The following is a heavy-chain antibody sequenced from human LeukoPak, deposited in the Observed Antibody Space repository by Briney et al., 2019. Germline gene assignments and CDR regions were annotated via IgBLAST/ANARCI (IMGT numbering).Heavy chain of an antibody. CDR3: ARGSWFGEFKDY. J-gene: IGHJ4*02. Sequence: PGGSLRLSCAVSGFTFSNYAMHWVRQAPGKGLEWVANIKQDGSEKYYVDSVKGRFTISRDNAKNSLYLQMNSLRAEDTAVYYCARGSWFGEFKDYWGQGTLVTVSS. CDR2: IKQDGSEK. D-gene: IGHD3-10*01. CDR1: GFTFSNYA. V-gene: IGHV3-7*04.